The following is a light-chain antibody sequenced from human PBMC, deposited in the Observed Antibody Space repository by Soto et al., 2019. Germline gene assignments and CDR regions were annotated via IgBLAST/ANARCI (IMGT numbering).Light chain of an antibody. J-gene: IGKJ1*01. CDR3: QQYDYSRT. V-gene: IGKV1-5*01. CDR2: DVS. Sequence: STLSASVGDRVTITCRASQNVNNLLAWHQQKAGKAPKLLIFDVSNLESGVPSRFSGSGSGTEFTLTISSLHFDDFATYYCQQYDYSRTFGQGPKVDIK. CDR1: QNVNNL.